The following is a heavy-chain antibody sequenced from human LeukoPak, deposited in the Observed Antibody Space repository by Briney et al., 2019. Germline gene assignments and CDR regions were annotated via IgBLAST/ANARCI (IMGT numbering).Heavy chain of an antibody. Sequence: ASMKVSCKASGYTFTGYYMHWVRQAPGQGPEWMGWVNPNSGGTNYAQKFQGRVTMTRDTSISTAYMELSRLRSDDTSVYYCPRMASVGYSSGWYYDYWGQGTLVTVFS. D-gene: IGHD6-19*01. CDR2: VNPNSGGT. CDR1: GYTFTGYY. V-gene: IGHV1-2*02. J-gene: IGHJ4*02. CDR3: PRMASVGYSSGWYYDY.